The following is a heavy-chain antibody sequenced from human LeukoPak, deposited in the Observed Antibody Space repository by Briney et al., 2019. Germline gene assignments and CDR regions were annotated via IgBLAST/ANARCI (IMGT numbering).Heavy chain of an antibody. CDR2: IYPGDSDT. Sequence: GESLKISCKGSGYTFTNCWIGWVRQMPGKGLEWMGIIYPGDSDTRYSPSFQGQVTISADKSINTAYLQWSSLRASDTAIYYCARLTRYCSGDSCYFDYWGQGTLVTVSS. D-gene: IGHD2-15*01. V-gene: IGHV5-51*01. CDR3: ARLTRYCSGDSCYFDY. J-gene: IGHJ4*02. CDR1: GYTFTNCW.